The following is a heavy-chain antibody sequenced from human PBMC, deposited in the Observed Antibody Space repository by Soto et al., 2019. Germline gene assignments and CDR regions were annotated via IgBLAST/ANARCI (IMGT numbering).Heavy chain of an antibody. D-gene: IGHD3-3*01. Sequence: PGGSLRLSCAASGFTFSSYGMHWVRQAPGKGLEWVAVISYDGSNKYYADSVKGRFTISRGNSKNTLYLQMNSLRAEDTAVYYCAKDVLRFLEWFAFYGMHVWGQGTTVTVSS. CDR2: ISYDGSNK. CDR3: AKDVLRFLEWFAFYGMHV. CDR1: GFTFSSYG. J-gene: IGHJ6*02. V-gene: IGHV3-30*18.